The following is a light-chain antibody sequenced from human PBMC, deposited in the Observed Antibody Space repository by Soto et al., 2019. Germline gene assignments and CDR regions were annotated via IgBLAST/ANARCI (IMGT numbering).Light chain of an antibody. V-gene: IGLV2-23*01. Sequence: QSALTQPASVSGSPGQSITISCAGTISDVGSYNLVSWYQQYPGKAPKVIIYENTKRPSGVSNRFSGSKSGNTASLTISGLQAEDEADYYCCSYATTLTYVFETGTKLTVL. CDR1: ISDVGSYNL. CDR2: ENT. J-gene: IGLJ1*01. CDR3: CSYATTLTYV.